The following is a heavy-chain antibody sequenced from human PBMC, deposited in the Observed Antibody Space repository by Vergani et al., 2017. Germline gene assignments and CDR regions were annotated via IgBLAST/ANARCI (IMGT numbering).Heavy chain of an antibody. CDR2: INSDGSST. CDR1: GFTFSSYW. D-gene: IGHD5-24*01. J-gene: IGHJ4*02. Sequence: EVQLVESGGGLVQPGGSLRLSCAASGFTFSSYWMHWVRQAPGKGLGWVSRINSDGSSTSYADSVKGRFTISRDNAKNTLYLQMNSLRAEDTAVYYCAREYRGYKLRRFFDYWGQGTLVTVSS. V-gene: IGHV3-74*01. CDR3: AREYRGYKLRRFFDY.